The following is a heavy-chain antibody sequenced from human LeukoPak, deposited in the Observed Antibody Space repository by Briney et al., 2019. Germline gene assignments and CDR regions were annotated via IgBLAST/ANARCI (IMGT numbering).Heavy chain of an antibody. CDR1: GFTFSTSW. D-gene: IGHD4-17*01. J-gene: IGHJ4*02. Sequence: GGSLRLSCAASGFTFSTSWMHWVRQAPGKGLVWVARIKGDGSSTIYADSVKGRFTISRDNSKNTLYLQTSSLRVEDTAVYYCARASTTVPNLLDHWGRGTLVTVSS. CDR3: ARASTTVPNLLDH. V-gene: IGHV3-74*01. CDR2: IKGDGSST.